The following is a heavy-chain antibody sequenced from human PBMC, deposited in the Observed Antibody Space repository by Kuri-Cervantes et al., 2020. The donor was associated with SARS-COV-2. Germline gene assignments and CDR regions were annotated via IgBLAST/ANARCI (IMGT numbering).Heavy chain of an antibody. Sequence: GGSLRLSCAASGFTVNSNYMSWVRQASGKGLEWVSSISSSSSYIYYADSVKGRFTISRDNAKNSLYLQMNSLRAEDTAVYYCARDRGEDIVVVVAASAYDYWGQGTLVTVSS. CDR3: ARDRGEDIVVVVAASAYDY. CDR2: ISSSSSYI. D-gene: IGHD2-15*01. J-gene: IGHJ4*02. V-gene: IGHV3-21*01. CDR1: GFTVNSNY.